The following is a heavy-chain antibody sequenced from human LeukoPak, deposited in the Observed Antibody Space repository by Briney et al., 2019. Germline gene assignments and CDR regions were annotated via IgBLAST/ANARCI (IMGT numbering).Heavy chain of an antibody. V-gene: IGHV3-48*03. Sequence: GGSLRLPCAASGFTFSSYNMNWVRQAPGKGMEWVSYISSSGSTIYYADSVKGRFTISRDNAKNSLYLQMNSLRAEDTAVYYCAELGITMIGGVWSKGTTVTISS. J-gene: IGHJ6*04. CDR2: ISSSGSTI. CDR1: GFTFSSYN. CDR3: AELGITMIGGV. D-gene: IGHD3-10*02.